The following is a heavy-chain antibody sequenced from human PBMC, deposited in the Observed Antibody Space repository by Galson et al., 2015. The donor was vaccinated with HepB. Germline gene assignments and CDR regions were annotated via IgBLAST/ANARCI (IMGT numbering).Heavy chain of an antibody. D-gene: IGHD1-7*01. CDR3: TTEAGITGTTWDY. J-gene: IGHJ4*02. V-gene: IGHV3-15*01. CDR1: GFTFSNAW. Sequence: SLRLSCAASGFTFSNAWMSWVRQAPGKGLEWVGRIKSKTDGGTTDYAAPVKGRFTISRDDSKNTLYLQMNSLKTEDTAVYYCTTEAGITGTTWDYWGQGTLVTVSS. CDR2: IKSKTDGGTT.